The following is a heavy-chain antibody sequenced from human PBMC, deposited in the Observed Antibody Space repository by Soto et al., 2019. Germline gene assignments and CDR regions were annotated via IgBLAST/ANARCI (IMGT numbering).Heavy chain of an antibody. D-gene: IGHD2-2*01. CDR1: GFTFNSYA. Sequence: GGSLRLSCAASGFTFNSYAMNWVRQAPGKGLAWVSVIGTDGNTYYANSVKGRFTISRDNSRTTLYLQMNSLRVEDTALYYCVRKYPGTRPFDYWGQGTLVTVSS. CDR2: IGTDGNT. V-gene: IGHV3-23*01. J-gene: IGHJ4*01. CDR3: VRKYPGTRPFDY.